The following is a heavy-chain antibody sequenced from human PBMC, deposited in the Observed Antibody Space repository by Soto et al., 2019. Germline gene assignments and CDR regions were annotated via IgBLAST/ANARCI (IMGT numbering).Heavy chain of an antibody. CDR2: IIPTFGTA. CDR1: EDTFRNYA. Sequence: QVELVQSGAEVKKPGSSVKVSCQASEDTFRNYAISWVRQAPGQRLEWMGGIIPTFGTANYAQKFQGRVTMTAETSANTVYLELSTLRSDDTAVYYYTSTKYDSSAYYYWYLGLWGRGTLVTFSS. D-gene: IGHD3-22*01. J-gene: IGHJ2*01. V-gene: IGHV1-69*06. CDR3: TSTKYDSSAYYYWYLGL.